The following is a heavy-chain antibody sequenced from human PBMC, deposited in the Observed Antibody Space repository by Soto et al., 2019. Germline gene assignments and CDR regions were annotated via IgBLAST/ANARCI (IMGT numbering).Heavy chain of an antibody. J-gene: IGHJ4*02. Sequence: EVQLVESGGGLVQPGGSLRLSWAASGFTFSNYWMHWVRQAPGKGLLWVSRINSDGSSTTYADSVKGRFTISRDNAKNTLYLQMNSLRADDTAVYYCARDAHYWSGYQDSWGQGTLVTVSS. D-gene: IGHD3-3*02. V-gene: IGHV3-74*01. CDR1: GFTFSNYW. CDR3: ARDAHYWSGYQDS. CDR2: INSDGSST.